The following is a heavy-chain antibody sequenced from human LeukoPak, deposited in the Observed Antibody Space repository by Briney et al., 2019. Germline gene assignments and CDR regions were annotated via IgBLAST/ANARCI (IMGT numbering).Heavy chain of an antibody. V-gene: IGHV4-34*01. CDR3: ARFQVGGKLPNCSSTSCYTVWAFDI. D-gene: IGHD2-2*02. J-gene: IGHJ3*02. Sequence: SETLSLTCAVYGGSFRGYYWSWIRQPPGKGLEWIGEINHSGSTNYNPSLKSRVTISVDTSKDQFSLKLSSVTAADTAVYYCARFQVGGKLPNCSSTSCYTVWAFDIWGQGTMVTVSS. CDR2: INHSGST. CDR1: GGSFRGYY.